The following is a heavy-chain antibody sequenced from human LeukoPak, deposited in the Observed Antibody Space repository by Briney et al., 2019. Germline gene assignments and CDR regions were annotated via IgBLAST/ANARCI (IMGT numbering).Heavy chain of an antibody. CDR3: AKDSEIAAAGSYWYFDL. Sequence: GGSLRLSCAASGFTFSGYGMHWVRQAPGKGLEWVTGIAYDGSRKHYAGSVKGRFTISRDNSKNTLYLQMNSLRAEDTAVYYCAKDSEIAAAGSYWYFDLWGRGTLVTVSS. CDR1: GFTFSGYG. J-gene: IGHJ2*01. V-gene: IGHV3-30*18. CDR2: IAYDGSRK. D-gene: IGHD6-13*01.